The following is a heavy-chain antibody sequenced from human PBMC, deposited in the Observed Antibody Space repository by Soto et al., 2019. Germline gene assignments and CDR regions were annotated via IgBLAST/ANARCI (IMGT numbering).Heavy chain of an antibody. V-gene: IGHV3-23*01. CDR3: AKVPTLWLAGSSGMDV. CDR1: GFTFSSYA. J-gene: IGHJ6*02. Sequence: GGSLRLSCAASGFTFSSYAMSWVRQAPGKGLEWVSAISGSGGSTYYADSVKGRFTISRDNSKNTLYLQMNSLRAEDTAVYYCAKVPTLWLAGSSGMDVWGQGTTVTVSS. D-gene: IGHD5-18*01. CDR2: ISGSGGST.